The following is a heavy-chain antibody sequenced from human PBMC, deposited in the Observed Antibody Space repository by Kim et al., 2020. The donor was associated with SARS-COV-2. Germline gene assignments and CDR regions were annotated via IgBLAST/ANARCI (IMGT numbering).Heavy chain of an antibody. V-gene: IGHV1-24*01. CDR1: GYTLTELS. CDR3: ATGRRDYDYVWGSPTRGMDV. Sequence: ASVKVSCKVSGYTLTELSMHWVRQAPGKGLEWMGGFDPEDGETIYAQKFQGRVTMTEDTSTDTAYMELSSLRSEDTAVYYCATGRRDYDYVWGSPTRGMDVWGQGTTVTVSS. J-gene: IGHJ6*02. CDR2: FDPEDGET. D-gene: IGHD3-16*01.